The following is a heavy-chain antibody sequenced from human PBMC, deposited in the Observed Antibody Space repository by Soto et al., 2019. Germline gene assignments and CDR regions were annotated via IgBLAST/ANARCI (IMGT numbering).Heavy chain of an antibody. CDR2: INPNSGGT. CDR1: GYTFTGYY. J-gene: IGHJ4*02. V-gene: IGHV1-2*04. CDR3: ARLVIGRNYPPYYFDY. D-gene: IGHD1-7*01. Sequence: ASVKVSCKASGYTFTGYYMHWVRQAPGQGLEWMGWINPNSGGTNYAQKFQGWVTMTRDTSISTAYMELSRLRSDDTAVYYCARLVIGRNYPPYYFDYWGQGTLVTVSS.